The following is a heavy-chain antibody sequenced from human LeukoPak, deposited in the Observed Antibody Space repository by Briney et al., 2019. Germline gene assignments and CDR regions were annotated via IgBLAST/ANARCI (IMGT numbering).Heavy chain of an antibody. D-gene: IGHD3-22*01. Sequence: TETLSLTCTVSGGSISSYYWSWIRQPAGKGLEWIGRLYTSGSTNYNPSLKSRVTMSVDTSKNQFSLKLTSMTAADTAVYYCARGGSSGYYYGWGQGTLVAVSS. CDR1: GGSISSYY. V-gene: IGHV4-4*07. CDR2: LYTSGST. J-gene: IGHJ4*02. CDR3: ARGGSSGYYYG.